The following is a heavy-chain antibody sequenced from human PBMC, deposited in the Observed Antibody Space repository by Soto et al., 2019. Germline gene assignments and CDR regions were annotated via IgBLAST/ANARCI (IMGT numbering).Heavy chain of an antibody. CDR2: IYYSGST. D-gene: IGHD6-13*01. CDR3: ARDSSSEEGGYGMDV. V-gene: IGHV4-30-4*01. J-gene: IGHJ6*02. CDR1: GGSISSGDYY. Sequence: PSETLSLTCTVSGGSISSGDYYWSWIRQPPGKGLEWIGYIYYSGSTYYNPSLKSRVTISVDTSKNQFSLKLNSVTAADTAVYYCARDSSSEEGGYGMDVWGQGTTVTVSS.